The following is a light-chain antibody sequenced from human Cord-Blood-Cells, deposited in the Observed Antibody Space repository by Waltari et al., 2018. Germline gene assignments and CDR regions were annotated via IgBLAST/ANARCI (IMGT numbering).Light chain of an antibody. V-gene: IGKV1-8*01. CDR1: HGISNY. CDR2: AAT. Sequence: AIRMTHSPSSSSASTGDSVTITCRASHGISNYLAWYQQKPGKAPKLLIYAATTLQSGVPSRCSGSGAGTDFTLTISWQQSEDCATYCGQQYYSYPLTFGPGTKVEIK. J-gene: IGKJ1*01. CDR3: QQYYSYPLT.